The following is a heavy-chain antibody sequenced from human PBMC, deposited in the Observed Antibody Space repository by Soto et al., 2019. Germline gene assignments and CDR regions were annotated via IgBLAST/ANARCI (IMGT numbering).Heavy chain of an antibody. CDR1: GFTFSSYA. CDR2: IPYDGSNK. Sequence: GGSLRLSCAASGFTFSSYAMHWVRQAPGKGLEWVAVIPYDGSNKYYADSVKGRFTISRDNSKNTLYLQMNSLRAEDTAVYYCVKGGYHYFDYWGQGTLVTVSS. V-gene: IGHV3-30-3*01. D-gene: IGHD5-12*01. J-gene: IGHJ4*02. CDR3: VKGGYHYFDY.